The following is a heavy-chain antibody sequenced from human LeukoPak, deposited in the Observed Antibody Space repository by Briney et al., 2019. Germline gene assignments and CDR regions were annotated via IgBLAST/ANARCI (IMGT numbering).Heavy chain of an antibody. CDR1: GGSISSGGYS. D-gene: IGHD4-17*01. J-gene: IGHJ4*02. CDR2: IYHSGST. Sequence: SQTLSLTCAVSGGSISSGGYSWSWIRQPPGKGLEWIGYIYHSGSTYYNPSLKSRVTISVDRSKNQFSLKPSSVTAADTAVYYCARGTDPTVTTGEVDYWGQGTLVTVSS. V-gene: IGHV4-30-2*01. CDR3: ARGTDPTVTTGEVDY.